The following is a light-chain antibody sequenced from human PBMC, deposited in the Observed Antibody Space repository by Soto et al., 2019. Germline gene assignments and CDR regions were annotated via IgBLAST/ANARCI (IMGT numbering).Light chain of an antibody. CDR3: SSFTRSNSHV. Sequence: QSALTQPASVSGSPGQSITISCTGTSSDVGTFNYVYWYQQNPGKVPKLMIYDVSDRPSWVSNRFSGSKSGNTASLTISGLQAEDEADYYCSSFTRSNSHVFGTGTKLTVL. J-gene: IGLJ1*01. V-gene: IGLV2-14*03. CDR2: DVS. CDR1: SSDVGTFNY.